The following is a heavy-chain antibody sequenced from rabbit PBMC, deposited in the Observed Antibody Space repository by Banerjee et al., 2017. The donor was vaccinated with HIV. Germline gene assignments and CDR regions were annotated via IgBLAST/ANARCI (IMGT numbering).Heavy chain of an antibody. CDR3: ARDSSGWGYFNS. Sequence: SLEESGGDLVKPGASLTLTCTASGFSFSSSYWICWVRQAPGKGLEWIACIYAGRSGTTYYASWAKGRFTISKTSSTTVTLQMTSLTAADTATYFCARDSSGWGYFNSWGPGTLVTVS. D-gene: IGHD4-1*01. V-gene: IGHV1S40*01. CDR2: IYAGRSGTT. CDR1: GFSFSSSYW. J-gene: IGHJ6*01.